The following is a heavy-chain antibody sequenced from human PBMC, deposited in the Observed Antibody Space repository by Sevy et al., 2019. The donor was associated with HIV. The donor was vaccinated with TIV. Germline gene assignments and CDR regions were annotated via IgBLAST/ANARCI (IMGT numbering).Heavy chain of an antibody. CDR3: ARERGEAAAHFDY. V-gene: IGHV3-21*01. Sequence: GGSLRLSCAASGFIFSSYSMNWVRQAPGKGLEWVSSISSSSSYIYYADSMKGRFTISRDNAKNSLYLQMNSLRAEDTAVYYCARERGEAAAHFDYWGQGTLVTVSS. CDR2: ISSSSSYI. J-gene: IGHJ4*02. CDR1: GFIFSSYS. D-gene: IGHD6-13*01.